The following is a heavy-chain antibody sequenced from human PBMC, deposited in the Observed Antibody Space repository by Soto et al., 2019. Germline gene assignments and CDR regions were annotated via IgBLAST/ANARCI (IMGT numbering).Heavy chain of an antibody. Sequence: HPGGSLRLSCVASGFDFNIWEMNWVRQAPGKGLEWLSYIPATGTGANYAESVRGRFTTSRDNANKVVYLQMNSLTVEDTAVYYCARSWGWSPGTDCWGQGTLVTVSS. CDR3: ARSWGWSPGTDC. CDR2: IPATGTGA. V-gene: IGHV3-48*03. J-gene: IGHJ4*02. D-gene: IGHD3-16*01. CDR1: GFDFNIWE.